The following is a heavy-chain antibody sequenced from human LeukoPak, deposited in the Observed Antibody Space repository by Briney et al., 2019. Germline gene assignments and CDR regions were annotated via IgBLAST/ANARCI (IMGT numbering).Heavy chain of an antibody. V-gene: IGHV1-8*01. CDR3: ARAEFGVVITAPGYYYYYMDV. Sequence: ASVKVSCKASGYAFTSYDINWVRQATGQGLEWMGWMNPNSGNTGYAQKFQGRVTMTRNTSISTAYMELSSLRSEDTAVYYCARAEFGVVITAPGYYYYYMDVWGKGTTVTVSS. CDR2: MNPNSGNT. J-gene: IGHJ6*03. CDR1: GYAFTSYD. D-gene: IGHD3-3*01.